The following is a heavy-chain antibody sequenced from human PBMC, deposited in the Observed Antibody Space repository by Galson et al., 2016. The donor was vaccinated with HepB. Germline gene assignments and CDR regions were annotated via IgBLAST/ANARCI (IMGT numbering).Heavy chain of an antibody. V-gene: IGHV3-30*18. CDR3: AKDAEINCSGGHCDFPPDDY. D-gene: IGHD2-15*01. CDR1: GFTFSSYG. J-gene: IGHJ4*02. CDR2: ISYDGSNK. Sequence: SLRLSCAASGFTFSSYGMHWVRQAPGKGLEWVAVISYDGSNKYYADSLKGRFTISRDNSKNTLYLQMSSLRAEDTAVYYCAKDAEINCSGGHCDFPPDDYWGQGTLVTVSS.